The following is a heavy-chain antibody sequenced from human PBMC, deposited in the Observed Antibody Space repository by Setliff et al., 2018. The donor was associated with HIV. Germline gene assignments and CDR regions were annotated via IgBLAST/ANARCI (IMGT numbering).Heavy chain of an antibody. D-gene: IGHD6-19*01. CDR2: ISAYNGNT. J-gene: IGHJ6*03. CDR1: GYTFTSYG. V-gene: IGHV1-18*01. Sequence: ASVKVSCKASGYTFTSYGISWVRQAPGQGLEWMGWISAYNGNTNYAQKLQGRFTMTTDTSTSTAYMELRSLRSDDTAVYYCARDSLPYSSGPLHYYYYMDVWGKGTTVTVSS. CDR3: ARDSLPYSSGPLHYYYYMDV.